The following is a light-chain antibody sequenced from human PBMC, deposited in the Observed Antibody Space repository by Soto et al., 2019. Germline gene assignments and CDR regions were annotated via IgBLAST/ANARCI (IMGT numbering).Light chain of an antibody. CDR2: AAS. V-gene: IGKV1-39*01. CDR1: QSISSY. J-gene: IGKJ4*01. Sequence: DIQMTQSPSSLSASVGDRVTITCRASQSISSYLNWYQQKPGKAPKLLIYAASSLQSGVPSRFSGSGSGTDFTLNISSLQPEGFDNYYCQQSYSTPLTFGGGTKGESK. CDR3: QQSYSTPLT.